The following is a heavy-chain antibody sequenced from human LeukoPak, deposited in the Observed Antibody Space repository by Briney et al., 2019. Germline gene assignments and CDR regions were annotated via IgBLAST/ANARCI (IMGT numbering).Heavy chain of an antibody. CDR3: ARDHSSGWYGGSDY. CDR2: IKSDGSST. J-gene: IGHJ4*02. V-gene: IGHV3-74*01. Sequence: AGGSLRLSCAASGFTFSSYWMHWVRQAPGKGLVWVSRIKSDGSSTNYADSVKGRFTISRDNSKNTLYLQMNSLRAEDTAVYYCARDHSSGWYGGSDYWGQGTLVTVSS. CDR1: GFTFSSYW. D-gene: IGHD6-19*01.